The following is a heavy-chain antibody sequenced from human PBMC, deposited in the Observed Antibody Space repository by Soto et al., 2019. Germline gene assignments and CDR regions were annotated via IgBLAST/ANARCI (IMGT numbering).Heavy chain of an antibody. J-gene: IGHJ6*03. CDR2: IYYSGST. CDR1: GGSISSSSYY. Sequence: SETLSLTCTVSGGSISSSSYYWGWIRQPPGKGLEWIGSIYYSGSTYYNPSLKSRVTISVDTSKNQFSLKLSSVTAADTAVYYCARRPYIHTSYYYYMDVWGKGTTVTVSS. V-gene: IGHV4-39*01. CDR3: ARRPYIHTSYYYYMDV. D-gene: IGHD1-20*01.